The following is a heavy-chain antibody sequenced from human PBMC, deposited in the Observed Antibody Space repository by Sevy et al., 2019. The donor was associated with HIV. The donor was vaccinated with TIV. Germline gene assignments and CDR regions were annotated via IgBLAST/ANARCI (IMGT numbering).Heavy chain of an antibody. CDR1: GFTFSNYW. CDR2: IKTDGSNR. CDR3: AREGDTVLVPTAVDAFDF. D-gene: IGHD2-2*01. V-gene: IGHV3-74*01. J-gene: IGHJ3*01. Sequence: GGSLRLSCAASGFTFSNYWMHWVRQAPGKGLVWGSRIKTDGSNRDSADSVKCRFFISRDNAKNLLYLQMNSLRAEDTAVYYCAREGDTVLVPTAVDAFDFWGQGTMVTVSS.